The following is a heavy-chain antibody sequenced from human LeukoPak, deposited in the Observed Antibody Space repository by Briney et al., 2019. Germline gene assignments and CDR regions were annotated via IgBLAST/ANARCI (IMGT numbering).Heavy chain of an antibody. CDR1: GYTFTDYY. V-gene: IGHV1-2*04. CDR2: INPNSGDT. J-gene: IGHJ4*02. CDR3: ASDRSYDKGPLDY. Sequence: ASVKVSCKASGYTFTDYYMYWVRQAPGQGLEWMGWINPNSGDTKYAQKFQGWVTMTRDTSISTAYMELSRLTSDDTAVYYCASDRSYDKGPLDYWGQGTLVTVSS. D-gene: IGHD3-22*01.